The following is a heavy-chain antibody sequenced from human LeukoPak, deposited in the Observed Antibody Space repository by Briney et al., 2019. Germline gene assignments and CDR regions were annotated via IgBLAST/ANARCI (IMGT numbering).Heavy chain of an antibody. CDR1: GYTFTSYG. D-gene: IGHD3-3*01. CDR2: ISAYNGNT. CDR3: ARDQRFLEWLYYDCYYYGMDV. Sequence: ASVKVSCKASGYTFTSYGISWVRQAPGQGLEWVGWISAYNGNTNYAQKLQGRVTMTTDTSTSTAYMELRSLRSDDTAVYYCARDQRFLEWLYYDCYYYGMDVWGQGTTVTVSS. J-gene: IGHJ6*02. V-gene: IGHV1-18*01.